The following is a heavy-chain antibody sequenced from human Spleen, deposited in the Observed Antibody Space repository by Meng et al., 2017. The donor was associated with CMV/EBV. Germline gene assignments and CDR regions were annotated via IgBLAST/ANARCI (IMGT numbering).Heavy chain of an antibody. CDR1: GDAVKSGTNN. V-gene: IGHV4-61*01. Sequence: SGDAVKSGTNNWTWNRQPPGEALEVIGYIFSSSSTKYKPYLKSRVTISVDTSTDQFFLKLSSVTAADTAVYYCARDLWVGATWGGFDSWGQGTLVTVSS. CDR3: ARDLWVGATWGGFDS. J-gene: IGHJ4*02. CDR2: IFSSSST. D-gene: IGHD1-26*01.